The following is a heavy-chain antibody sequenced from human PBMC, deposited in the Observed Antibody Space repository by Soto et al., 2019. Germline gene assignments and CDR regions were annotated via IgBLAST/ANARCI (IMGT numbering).Heavy chain of an antibody. V-gene: IGHV1-69*01. J-gene: IGHJ4*02. D-gene: IGHD3-3*01. CDR1: GGTFSSYA. CDR2: IIPIFGTA. CDR3: ARSWGGSYDFWSGYFDY. Sequence: SVKVSCSASGGTFSSYAISWVRQAPVQGLEWMGGIIPIFGTANYAQKFQGRVTITADESTSTAYMELSRLRSEDTAVYYCARSWGGSYDFWSGYFDYWGQGTLVTVSS.